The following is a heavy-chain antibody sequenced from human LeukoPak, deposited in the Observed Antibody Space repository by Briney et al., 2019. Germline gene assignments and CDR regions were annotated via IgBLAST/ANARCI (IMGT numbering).Heavy chain of an antibody. CDR1: GYTFTSYG. Sequence: ASVKVSCKASGYTFTSYGINWVRQAPGQGLEWMGWISAYHGNTNYAQKLQGRLTMTTDTSTSTAYLELRSLRSDDTAVYYCARVRRNSIAARPDYYYYYMDVWGKGTTVTVSS. V-gene: IGHV1-18*01. D-gene: IGHD6-6*01. J-gene: IGHJ6*03. CDR3: ARVRRNSIAARPDYYYYYMDV. CDR2: ISAYHGNT.